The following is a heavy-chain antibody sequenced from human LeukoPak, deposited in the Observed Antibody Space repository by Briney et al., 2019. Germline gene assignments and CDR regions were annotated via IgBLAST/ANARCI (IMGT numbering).Heavy chain of an antibody. CDR1: GSSISSGYS. J-gene: IGHJ4*02. D-gene: IGHD3-3*01. V-gene: IGHV4-38-2*01. CDR3: TRQWSNFWSDN. CDR2: MFYSGST. Sequence: SETLSLTCAVSGSSISSGYSWGWIRQPPGKGLEWIGSMFYSGSTNYNPSLKSRVTIAVDTSKNQFFLRLSSMTAADTAVYYCTRQWSNFWSDNWGQGTLVTVSS.